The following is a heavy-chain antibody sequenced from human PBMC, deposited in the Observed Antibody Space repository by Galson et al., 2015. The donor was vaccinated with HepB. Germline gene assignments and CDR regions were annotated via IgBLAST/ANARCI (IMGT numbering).Heavy chain of an antibody. J-gene: IGHJ4*02. CDR3: ARDWRWLTGNFDY. D-gene: IGHD5-24*01. CDR2: ISYDGSNK. CDR1: GFTFSSYA. V-gene: IGHV3-30-3*01. Sequence: SLRLSCAASGFTFSSYAMHWVRQAPGKGLEWVAVISYDGSNKYYADSVKGRFTISRDNSKNTLYLQMNSLRDEDTAVYYCARDWRWLTGNFDYWGQGTLVTVSS.